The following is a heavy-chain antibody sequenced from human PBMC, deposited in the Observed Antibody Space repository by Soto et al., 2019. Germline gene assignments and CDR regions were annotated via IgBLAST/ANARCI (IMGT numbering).Heavy chain of an antibody. CDR2: ISGSGGST. Sequence: GGSLRLSCAASGFTFSSYAMSWVRQAPGKGLEWVSAISGSGGSTYYADSVKGRFTISRDNSKNTLYLQMNSLRAEDTAVYYCAKDELYYDILTGQTPPYYFEYWGQGTLVTVSS. J-gene: IGHJ4*02. CDR1: GFTFSSYA. D-gene: IGHD3-9*01. CDR3: AKDELYYDILTGQTPPYYFEY. V-gene: IGHV3-23*01.